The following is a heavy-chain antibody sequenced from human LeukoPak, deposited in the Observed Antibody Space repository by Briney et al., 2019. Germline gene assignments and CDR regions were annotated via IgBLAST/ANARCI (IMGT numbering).Heavy chain of an antibody. Sequence: GGSLRLSCAASGFTFSDYYMSWIRQAPGKGLEGVSYISSSGSTIYYADSVKGQFTISRDNAKNPLYLQMNSLRAEDTAVYYCARDLTARDKSGHEYVWGQGTLVTVSS. J-gene: IGHJ4*02. CDR1: GFTFSDYY. D-gene: IGHD5-12*01. CDR2: ISSSGSTI. CDR3: ARDLTARDKSGHEYV. V-gene: IGHV3-11*01.